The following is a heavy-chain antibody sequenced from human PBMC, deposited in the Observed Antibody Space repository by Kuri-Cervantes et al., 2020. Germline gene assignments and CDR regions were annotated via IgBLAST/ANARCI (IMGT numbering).Heavy chain of an antibody. D-gene: IGHD6-6*01. CDR3: ARESRLTRMDV. CDR1: GFTVSSNY. Sequence: GGSLRLSCAASGFTVSSNYMSWVRQAPGKGLEWVSVIYSGGSTYYADSVKGRFTISRDNAKNSLYLQMNSLRAEDTAVYYCARESRLTRMDVWGKGTTVTVSS. CDR2: IYSGGST. J-gene: IGHJ6*03. V-gene: IGHV3-53*01.